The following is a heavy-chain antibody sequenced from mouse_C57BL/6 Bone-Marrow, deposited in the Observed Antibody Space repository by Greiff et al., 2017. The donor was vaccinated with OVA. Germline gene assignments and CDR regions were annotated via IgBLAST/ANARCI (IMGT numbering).Heavy chain of an antibody. CDR2: INPSSGYT. V-gene: IGHV1-4*01. J-gene: IGHJ3*01. Sequence: QVQLQQSGAGLARPGASVKMSCKASGYTFTSYTMHWVKQRPGQGLEWIGYINPSSGYTKYNQKFKDKATLTADKSSSTAYMQLSSLTSEDSAVYYCARRTPLPEGFAYWGQGTLVTVSA. CDR3: ARRTPLPEGFAY. CDR1: GYTFTSYT.